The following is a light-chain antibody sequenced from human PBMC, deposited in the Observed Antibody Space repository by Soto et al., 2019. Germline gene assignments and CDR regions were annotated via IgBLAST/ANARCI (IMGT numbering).Light chain of an antibody. V-gene: IGLV1-47*01. CDR3: AAWDDSLSGVV. Sequence: QSVLTQPPSASGTPGQRVTISCSGGTSNLGSNFVYWYQQVPGAAPKLLISRNDQRPSGVPDRFSGSKSGTSASLAISGLRSEDEADYHCAAWDDSLSGVVFGGGTQLTVL. CDR2: RND. CDR1: TSNLGSNF. J-gene: IGLJ3*02.